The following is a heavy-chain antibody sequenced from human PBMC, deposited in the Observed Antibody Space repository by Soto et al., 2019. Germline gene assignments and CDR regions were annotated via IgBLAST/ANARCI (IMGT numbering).Heavy chain of an antibody. CDR2: INAGNGKT. J-gene: IGHJ4*02. V-gene: IGHV1-3*01. D-gene: IGHD1-1*01. Sequence: QVQLVQSGTEVKKPGASVDVSCKASGDTFTDYAMHCVRQAPGQRIEWMGWINAGNGKTKYSQNFQGRVTITRDTPASTAYMQLRSLRSEDTAGFDCARGRWTQSTADYYLAFWGQGTLVTVSS. CDR3: ARGRWTQSTADYYLAF. CDR1: GDTFTDYA.